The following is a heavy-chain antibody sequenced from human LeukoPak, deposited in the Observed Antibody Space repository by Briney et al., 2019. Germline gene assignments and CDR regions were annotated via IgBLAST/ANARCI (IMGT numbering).Heavy chain of an antibody. CDR2: IYSSGST. Sequence: TSETLSLTCTVSGGSISSYYWSWIRQPAGKGLEWIGRIYSSGSTNYNPSLKSRVTLSVDTSKNQFSLKLSSVTAADTAVYYCARAFRMYALHNWFDPWGQGTLVTVSS. CDR3: ARAFRMYALHNWFDP. J-gene: IGHJ5*02. V-gene: IGHV4-4*07. CDR1: GGSISSYY. D-gene: IGHD2-8*01.